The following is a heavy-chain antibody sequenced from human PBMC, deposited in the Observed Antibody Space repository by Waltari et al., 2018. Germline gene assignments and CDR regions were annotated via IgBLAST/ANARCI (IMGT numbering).Heavy chain of an antibody. J-gene: IGHJ4*02. Sequence: QVQLVQSGAEVKKPGASVKVSCKVSGYTLPELSMHWVRQAPGKGLGWMGGFDPEDGETIYAQKFQGRVTMTEDTSTDTAYMELSSLRSEDTAVYYCATPRGYCSGGSCPTWSGFDYWGQGTLVTVSS. CDR3: ATPRGYCSGGSCPTWSGFDY. CDR2: FDPEDGET. CDR1: GYTLPELS. V-gene: IGHV1-24*01. D-gene: IGHD2-15*01.